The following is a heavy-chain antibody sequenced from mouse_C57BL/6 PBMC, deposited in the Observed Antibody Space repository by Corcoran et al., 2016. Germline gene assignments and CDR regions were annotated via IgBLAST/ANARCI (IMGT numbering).Heavy chain of an antibody. CDR2: IYPGSGNT. CDR3: ARNGNYVEFAY. J-gene: IGHJ3*01. D-gene: IGHD2-1*01. CDR1: GYTFTDYY. Sequence: QVQLKQSGAELVRPGASVKLSCKASGYTFTDYYINWVKQRPGQGLEWIARIYPGSGNTYYNEKFKGKATLTAEKSSSTAYMQLSSLTSEDSAVYFCARNGNYVEFAYWGQGTLVTVSA. V-gene: IGHV1-76*01.